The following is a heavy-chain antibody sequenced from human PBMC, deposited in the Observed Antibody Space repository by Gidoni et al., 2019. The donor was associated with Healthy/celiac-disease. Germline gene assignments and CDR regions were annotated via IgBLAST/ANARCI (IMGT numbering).Heavy chain of an antibody. D-gene: IGHD3-22*01. J-gene: IGHJ4*02. Sequence: QVQLVESGGGVVKPGGSLRLSCAASALTFSDYYMCWIRPSPGTGLELVSYISSSGITIYYADSVTGLFTISRDNAKNSLYLQMNSLRAEDTAVYYCARSLGPYYYDSSGYPDYWGQGTLVTVSS. CDR2: ISSSGITI. V-gene: IGHV3-11*01. CDR1: ALTFSDYY. CDR3: ARSLGPYYYDSSGYPDY.